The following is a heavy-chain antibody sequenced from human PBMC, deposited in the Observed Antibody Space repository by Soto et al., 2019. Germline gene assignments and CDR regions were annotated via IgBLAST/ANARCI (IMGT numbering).Heavy chain of an antibody. J-gene: IGHJ6*02. CDR3: AKDDKAILTGYYKGRPDYYYYGMDV. V-gene: IGHV3-9*01. CDR1: GFTFDDYA. CDR2: ISWNSGSI. D-gene: IGHD3-9*01. Sequence: GGPLRLSCAASGFTFDDYAMHWVRQAPGKGLEWVSGISWNSGSIGYADSVKGRFTISRDNAKNSLYLQMNSLRAEDTALYYCAKDDKAILTGYYKGRPDYYYYGMDVWGQGTTVTVSS.